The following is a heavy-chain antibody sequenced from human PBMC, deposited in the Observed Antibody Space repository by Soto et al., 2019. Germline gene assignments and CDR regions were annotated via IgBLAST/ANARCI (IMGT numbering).Heavy chain of an antibody. J-gene: IGHJ6*02. CDR3: ARDIGYRYCSSTSCQPLINYYYYGMDV. CDR2: IWYDGSNK. D-gene: IGHD2-2*01. V-gene: IGHV3-33*01. Sequence: QVQLVESGGGVVQPGRSLRLSCAASGFTFSSYGMHWVRQAPGKGLEWVAVIWYDGSNKYYADSVKGRFTISRDNSKNTLYLQMNSLRAEDTAVYYCARDIGYRYCSSTSCQPLINYYYYGMDVWGQGTTVTVSS. CDR1: GFTFSSYG.